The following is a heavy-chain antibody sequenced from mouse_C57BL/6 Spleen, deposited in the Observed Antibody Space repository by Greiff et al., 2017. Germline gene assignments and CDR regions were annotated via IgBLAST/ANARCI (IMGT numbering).Heavy chain of an antibody. Sequence: VQLQQSGPELVKPGASVKISCKASGYSFTGYYMNWVKQSPEKSLEWIGEINPSTGGTTYNQKFKAKATLTVDKSSSTAYMQLKSLTSEDSAVYYCARWVYYGSSYYYAMDYWGQGTSVTVSS. V-gene: IGHV1-42*01. CDR2: INPSTGGT. D-gene: IGHD1-1*01. CDR3: ARWVYYGSSYYYAMDY. J-gene: IGHJ4*01. CDR1: GYSFTGYY.